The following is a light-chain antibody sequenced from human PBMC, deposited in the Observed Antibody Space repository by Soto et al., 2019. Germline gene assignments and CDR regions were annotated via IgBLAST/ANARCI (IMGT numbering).Light chain of an antibody. J-gene: IGLJ3*02. Sequence: QSVLTQSPSASGTPGQRVTMSFSGSRSNIGSNSVSWYQQLPGTVSKLLIYGSNDRPLGVPDRFSGSKSGTSASLAISRLQSEDEAHYYCAVWDDGLDAWMFGGGTKLTVL. CDR2: GSN. V-gene: IGLV1-44*01. CDR3: AVWDDGLDAWM. CDR1: RSNIGSNS.